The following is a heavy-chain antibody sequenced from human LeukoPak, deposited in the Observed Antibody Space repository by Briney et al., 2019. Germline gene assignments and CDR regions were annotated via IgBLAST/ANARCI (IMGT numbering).Heavy chain of an antibody. CDR2: IYYSGST. V-gene: IGHV4-39*01. Sequence: SETLSLTCTVSGGSISSSSYYWGWIRQPPGKGLEWIGSIYYSGSTYYNPSLKSRVTISVDTSKNQFSLKLSSVTAADTAVYYCARRGDGYNLIYYFDYWGQGTLVTVSS. CDR1: GGSISSSSYY. D-gene: IGHD5-24*01. J-gene: IGHJ4*02. CDR3: ARRGDGYNLIYYFDY.